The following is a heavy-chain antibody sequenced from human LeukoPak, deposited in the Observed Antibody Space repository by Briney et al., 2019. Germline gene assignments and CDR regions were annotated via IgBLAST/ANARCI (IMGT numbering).Heavy chain of an antibody. V-gene: IGHV3-23*01. Sequence: GGSLRLSCAASGFTFSNAWMSWVRQAPGKGLEWVSAISGSGGSTYYADSVKGRFTISRDNSKNTLYLQMNSLRAEDTAVYYCAAGYSSGWYEVYWGQGTLVTVSS. CDR2: ISGSGGST. D-gene: IGHD6-19*01. CDR1: GFTFSNAW. CDR3: AAGYSSGWYEVY. J-gene: IGHJ4*02.